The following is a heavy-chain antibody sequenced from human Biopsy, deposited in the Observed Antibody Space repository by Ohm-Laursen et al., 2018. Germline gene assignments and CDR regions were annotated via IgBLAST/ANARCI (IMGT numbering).Heavy chain of an antibody. Sequence: SDTLSLTWIVSGGSIKSYYWNWIRQSPGKGLEWIGFIYYTGHTNYNPSLKSRATISADTSRNEFSLRLASVTAADTAVYYCASFVVGGGGVGAWGQGTLVTVSS. D-gene: IGHD3-16*01. CDR3: ASFVVGGGGVGA. CDR1: GGSIKSYY. CDR2: IYYTGHT. V-gene: IGHV4-59*07. J-gene: IGHJ5*02.